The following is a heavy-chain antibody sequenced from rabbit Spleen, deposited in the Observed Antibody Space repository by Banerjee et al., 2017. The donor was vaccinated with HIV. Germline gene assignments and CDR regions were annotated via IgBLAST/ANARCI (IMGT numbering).Heavy chain of an antibody. CDR1: GFSFSSGYY. CDR3: ARDAGSYDYIDVYFNL. J-gene: IGHJ4*01. CDR2: ISSSGST. V-gene: IGHV1S40*01. Sequence: QSLEESGGGLVKPEGSLTLTCKASGFSFSSGYYMCWVRQAPGKGLEWIAYISSSGSTYYANWAKGRFTISKTSSTTVTLQMTSLTAADTATYFCARDAGSYDYIDVYFNLWGPGTLVTVS. D-gene: IGHD8-1*01.